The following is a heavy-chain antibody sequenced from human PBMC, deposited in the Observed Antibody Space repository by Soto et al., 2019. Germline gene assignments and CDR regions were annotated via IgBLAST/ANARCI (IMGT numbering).Heavy chain of an antibody. V-gene: IGHV3-21*01. Sequence: EVQLVESGGGLVKPGGSLRLSCAASGFTFSSYSMNWVRQAPGKGLEWVSSISSSSSYIYYADSVKGRFTISRDNAKNSLYLQMNSQRAEDTAVYYCARDGGSYPVDYWGQGTLVTVSS. CDR2: ISSSSSYI. CDR1: GFTFSSYS. CDR3: ARDGGSYPVDY. D-gene: IGHD1-26*01. J-gene: IGHJ4*02.